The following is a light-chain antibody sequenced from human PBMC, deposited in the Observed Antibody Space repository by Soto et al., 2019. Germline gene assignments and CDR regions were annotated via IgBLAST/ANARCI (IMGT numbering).Light chain of an antibody. CDR1: QSVSAN. CDR2: GAS. J-gene: IGKJ5*01. CDR3: QQYNKWAT. V-gene: IGKV3-15*01. Sequence: EVVMTQSPATLSVSPGERATLSCRASQSVSANLAWYQQKPGQAPRLLIHGASSRATGIPARFSGSGSGTDFTLTISSLQSEDFAVYYCQQYNKWATFGPGTRLEIE.